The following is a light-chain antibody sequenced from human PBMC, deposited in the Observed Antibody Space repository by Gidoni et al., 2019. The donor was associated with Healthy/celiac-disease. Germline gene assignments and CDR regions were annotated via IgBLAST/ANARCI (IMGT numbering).Light chain of an antibody. CDR2: EVS. J-gene: IGLJ2*01. Sequence: QSALTQPPSASGSPGQSVPISCTGTRSDVGGYNYVSWYQQHPGKAPQLMIYEVSKRPSGVPARFSGSKSGNTASLTVSGLQAEDEADYYCSSYAGSNNFVFGGGTKLTVL. CDR1: RSDVGGYNY. V-gene: IGLV2-8*01. CDR3: SSYAGSNNFV.